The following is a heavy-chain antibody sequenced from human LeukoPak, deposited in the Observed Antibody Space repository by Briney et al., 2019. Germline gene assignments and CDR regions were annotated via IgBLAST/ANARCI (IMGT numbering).Heavy chain of an antibody. V-gene: IGHV4-39*07. CDR3: ARDLVYYRDSSGYYSYI. CDR1: GGSISSSSYY. CDR2: IYYSGST. J-gene: IGHJ4*02. Sequence: SETLSLTCTVSGGSISSSSYYWGWIRQPPGKGLEWIGSIYYSGSTYYNPSPKSRVTISVDTSKNQFSLKLSSVTAADTAVYYCARDLVYYRDSSGYYSYIWGQGTLVTVSS. D-gene: IGHD3-22*01.